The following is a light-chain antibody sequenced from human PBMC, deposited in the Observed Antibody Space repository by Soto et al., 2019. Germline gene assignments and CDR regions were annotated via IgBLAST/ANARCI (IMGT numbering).Light chain of an antibody. Sequence: DIQLTQSPSFLSASVGDRVTITCRASQGISSYLAWYQQKPGIAPKFLTSAASTLQSGVPSRFSGSGYGKEFTLTISSLLPEAFAAYYCQQVKSYPHSFGGGTKVEIK. CDR2: AAS. J-gene: IGKJ4*01. CDR3: QQVKSYPHS. V-gene: IGKV1-9*01. CDR1: QGISSY.